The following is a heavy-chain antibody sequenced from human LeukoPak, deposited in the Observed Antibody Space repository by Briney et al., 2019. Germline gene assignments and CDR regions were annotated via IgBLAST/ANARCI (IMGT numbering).Heavy chain of an antibody. CDR2: INPNSDTT. CDR1: GYSFTSYY. V-gene: IGHV1-46*01. J-gene: IGHJ4*02. Sequence: GASVTVSCTASGYSFTSYYMHWVRQAPGQGLEWMGVINPNSDTTTHAQKFQGRVTMTRDTSTSTVYMELGSLTSEDTAVYYCARDRSYGYRDYWGQGTLVTVSS. CDR3: ARDRSYGYRDY. D-gene: IGHD5-18*01.